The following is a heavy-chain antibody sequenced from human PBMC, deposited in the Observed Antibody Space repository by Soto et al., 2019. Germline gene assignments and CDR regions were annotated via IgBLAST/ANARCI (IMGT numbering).Heavy chain of an antibody. V-gene: IGHV4-31*03. CDR1: GGSISSGGYY. CDR3: ARFGVRYSSSWSHRNYYYGMDV. Sequence: QVQLQESGPGLVKPSQTLSLTCTVSGGSISSGGYYWSWIRQHPGKGLEWIGYIYYSGSTYYNPSLKSRVTISVDTSKNQFSLKLSSVTAADTAVYYCARFGVRYSSSWSHRNYYYGMDVWGQGTTVTVSS. J-gene: IGHJ6*02. D-gene: IGHD6-13*01. CDR2: IYYSGST.